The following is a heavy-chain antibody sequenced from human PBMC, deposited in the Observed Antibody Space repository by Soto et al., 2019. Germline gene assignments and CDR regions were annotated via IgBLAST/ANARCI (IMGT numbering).Heavy chain of an antibody. J-gene: IGHJ5*02. V-gene: IGHV4-59*01. D-gene: IGHD1-26*01. CDR3: ARDMHAGFPHYFDP. Sequence: SDTLSLTCIVSGGSTTSYYWSWIRQFPGKGLEWIAYRSYTGKTKYIPSLKSRVTISLATSKNQLSLQLTSMTAADTAVYYCARDMHAGFPHYFDPWGQGTLVTVSS. CDR1: GGSTTSYY. CDR2: RSYTGKT.